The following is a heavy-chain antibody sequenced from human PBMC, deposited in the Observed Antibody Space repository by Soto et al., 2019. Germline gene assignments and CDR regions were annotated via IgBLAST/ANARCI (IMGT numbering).Heavy chain of an antibody. V-gene: IGHV3-23*01. CDR1: GFTFNNYA. J-gene: IGHJ4*02. Sequence: EVQLLESGGGLVQPGGSLRLSCAASGFTFNNYAMTWVRQAPGKGLEWVSAISGGGDTTSYAESVKGRFTVSRDGSKNTLYLQMGSLRAEDTALYYCAKGRGGSGSLTPRVDFWGQGNLVTVSS. CDR2: ISGGGDTT. CDR3: AKGRGGSGSLTPRVDF. D-gene: IGHD3-10*01.